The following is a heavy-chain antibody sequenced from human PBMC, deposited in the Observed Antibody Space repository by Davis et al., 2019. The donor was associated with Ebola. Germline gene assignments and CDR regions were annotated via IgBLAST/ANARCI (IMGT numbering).Heavy chain of an antibody. CDR2: ISSSSSYI. J-gene: IGHJ6*03. D-gene: IGHD6-19*01. CDR3: ARVRREWSSGWSYYYYYMDV. V-gene: IGHV3-21*01. CDR1: GFTFSSYS. Sequence: GESLKISCAASGFTFSSYSMNWVRQAPGKGLEWVSSISSSSSYIYYADSVKGRFTISRDNAKNSLYLQMNSLRAEDTAVYYCARVRREWSSGWSYYYYYMDVWGKGTTVTVSS.